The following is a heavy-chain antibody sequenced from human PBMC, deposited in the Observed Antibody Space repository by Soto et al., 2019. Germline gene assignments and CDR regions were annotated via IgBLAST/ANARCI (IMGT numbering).Heavy chain of an antibody. Sequence: ASVKVSCKASGYTFTGYYMHWVRQAPGQGLEWMGWINPNSGGTNYAQKFQGWVTMTRDTSVSTAYMELSRLRSDDTAVYYCARDQIEVAHAGNYYYYGMDVWGQGTTVTVSS. CDR1: GYTFTGYY. CDR2: INPNSGGT. D-gene: IGHD6-19*01. CDR3: ARDQIEVAHAGNYYYYGMDV. V-gene: IGHV1-2*04. J-gene: IGHJ6*02.